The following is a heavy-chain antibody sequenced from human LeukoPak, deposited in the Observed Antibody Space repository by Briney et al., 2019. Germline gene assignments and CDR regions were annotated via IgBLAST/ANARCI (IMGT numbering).Heavy chain of an antibody. D-gene: IGHD3-10*01. CDR3: AASLWFGIYPDY. CDR1: GGSISSYY. J-gene: IGHJ4*02. V-gene: IGHV4-59*12. Sequence: SETLSLTCTVSGGSISSYYWSWIRQPPGKGLEWIGNIYYSGSTNYNPSLKSRVTISVDTSKNHLSLSLNSVTAADTAVYYCAASLWFGIYPDYWGQGSLVTVSS. CDR2: IYYSGST.